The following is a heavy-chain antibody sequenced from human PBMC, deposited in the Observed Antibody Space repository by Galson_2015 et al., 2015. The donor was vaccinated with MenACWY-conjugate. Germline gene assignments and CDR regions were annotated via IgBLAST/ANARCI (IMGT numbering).Heavy chain of an antibody. CDR3: ARQGFGSSSLDY. D-gene: IGHD6-6*01. CDR2: IYPGDSDT. CDR1: GYTFTSNW. Sequence: QSGAEVKKPGESLQISCKGSGYTFTSNWIGWVRQMPGKGLEWMGIIYPGDSDTRYTPSFQGHVTISADKSITTAYLQWGSLVDSDTAMYYCARQGFGSSSLDYLGQGTLVTVSS. V-gene: IGHV5-51*01. J-gene: IGHJ4*02.